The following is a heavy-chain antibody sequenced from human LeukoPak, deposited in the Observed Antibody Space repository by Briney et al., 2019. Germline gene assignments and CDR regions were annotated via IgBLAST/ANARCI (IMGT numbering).Heavy chain of an antibody. CDR1: GGSMSSYY. CDR2: VYSSGST. V-gene: IGHV4-4*07. D-gene: IGHD3-16*01. J-gene: IGHJ4*02. Sequence: SETLSLTCTVSGGSMSSYYGSWIRQPAGKGLEWIGRVYSSGSTNYNPSLRSRVTMSVDTSKNQVSLKLSSVTAADTAVYYCARDGEYVWGTYPLYWGQGTLVTVSS. CDR3: ARDGEYVWGTYPLY.